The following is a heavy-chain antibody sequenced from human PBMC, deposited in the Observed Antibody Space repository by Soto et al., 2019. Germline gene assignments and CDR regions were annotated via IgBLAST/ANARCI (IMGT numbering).Heavy chain of an antibody. J-gene: IGHJ4*02. Sequence: SVKVSCQASGGTFSSYAISWVRQAPGQGLEWMGGIIPIFGTANYAQKFQGRVTITADESTSTAYMELSSLRSEDTAVYYCARFPHVEMAKMFYFDDWGQGTLVTV. D-gene: IGHD5-12*01. CDR1: GGTFSSYA. V-gene: IGHV1-69*13. CDR2: IIPIFGTA. CDR3: ARFPHVEMAKMFYFDD.